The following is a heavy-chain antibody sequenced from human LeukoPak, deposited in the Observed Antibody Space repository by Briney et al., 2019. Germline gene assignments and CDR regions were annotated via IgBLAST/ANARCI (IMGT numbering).Heavy chain of an antibody. Sequence: QPGGSPRLSCAASGFTFSSYSMNWIRQAPGKGLEWVSYISSSGSTIYYADSVKGRFTISRDNAKNSLYLQMNSLRAEDTAVYYCASGVAAAGTESYWGQGTLVTVSS. CDR3: ASGVAAAGTESY. CDR2: ISSSGSTI. J-gene: IGHJ4*02. V-gene: IGHV3-48*04. CDR1: GFTFSSYS. D-gene: IGHD6-13*01.